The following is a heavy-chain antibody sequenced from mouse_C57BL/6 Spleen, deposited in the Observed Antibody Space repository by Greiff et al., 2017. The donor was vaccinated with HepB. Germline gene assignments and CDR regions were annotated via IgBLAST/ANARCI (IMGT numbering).Heavy chain of an antibody. D-gene: IGHD1-1*01. CDR3: ASHYYGSSYVEFAY. J-gene: IGHJ3*01. Sequence: EVQLQQSGPELVKPGASVKIPCKASGYTFTDYNMDWVKQSHGKSLEWIGDINPNNGGTIYNQKFKGKATLTVDKSSSTAYMELRSLTSEDTAVYYCASHYYGSSYVEFAYWGQGTLVTVSA. CDR2: INPNNGGT. CDR1: GYTFTDYN. V-gene: IGHV1-18*01.